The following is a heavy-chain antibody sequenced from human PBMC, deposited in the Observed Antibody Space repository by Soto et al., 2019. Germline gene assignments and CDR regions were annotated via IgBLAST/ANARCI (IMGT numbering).Heavy chain of an antibody. J-gene: IGHJ5*02. CDR1: GGSISSSSYY. Sequence: SETLSLTCTVSGGSISSSSYYWGWIRQPPGKGLEWIGSIYYSGSTYYNPSLKSRVTISVDTSKNQFSLKLSSVTAADTAVYYCARHHPNYDFWRGYYFLTIDPWGQETLVPFSS. CDR3: ARHHPNYDFWRGYYFLTIDP. CDR2: IYYSGST. V-gene: IGHV4-39*01. D-gene: IGHD3-3*01.